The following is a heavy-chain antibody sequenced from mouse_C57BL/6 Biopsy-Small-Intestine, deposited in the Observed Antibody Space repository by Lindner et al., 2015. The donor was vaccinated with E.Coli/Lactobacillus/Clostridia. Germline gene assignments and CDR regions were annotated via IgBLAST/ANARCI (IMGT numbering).Heavy chain of an antibody. CDR2: INPFIDDS. V-gene: IGHV1-14*01. CDR1: GYTFTNYV. CDR3: ARWGSPHTWFSY. J-gene: IGHJ3*01. D-gene: IGHD6-1*01. Sequence: VQLQESGPELVKPGASVKMSCKTSGYTFTNYVIHWVKQKPGQGLEWIGFINPFIDDSKYNENFRGKATLTSDKSSSTAYMELSSLTSEDSAVYYCARWGSPHTWFSYWGQGTLVTVSA.